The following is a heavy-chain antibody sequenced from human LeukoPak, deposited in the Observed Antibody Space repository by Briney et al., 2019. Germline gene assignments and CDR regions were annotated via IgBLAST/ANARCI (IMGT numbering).Heavy chain of an antibody. D-gene: IGHD5-18*01. CDR1: GFTFSSYS. J-gene: IGHJ4*02. Sequence: PGGSLRLSCAASGFTFSSYSMNWVRQAPGKGLEWVSSISSSSSYIYYADSVKGRFTISRDNAKNSLYLQMNSLRAEDTAVYYCARGLFTAMVHFDYWGQGTLVTVSS. CDR2: ISSSSSYI. V-gene: IGHV3-21*01. CDR3: ARGLFTAMVHFDY.